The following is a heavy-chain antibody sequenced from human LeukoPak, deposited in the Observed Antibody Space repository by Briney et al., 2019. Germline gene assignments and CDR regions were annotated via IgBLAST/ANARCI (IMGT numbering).Heavy chain of an antibody. CDR1: DGSIISYY. CDR2: IYYNGNT. CDR3: ARGRSNYYGMDV. V-gene: IGHV4-59*01. Sequence: SETLSLTCSVSDGSIISYYWNWIRRPPGKGLEWIGYIYYNGNTNYGPSLKSRVTMSVDTSKNLFSLKVSSVTAADTAVYYCARGRSNYYGMDVWGQGTTVTVSS. J-gene: IGHJ6*02. D-gene: IGHD1-26*01.